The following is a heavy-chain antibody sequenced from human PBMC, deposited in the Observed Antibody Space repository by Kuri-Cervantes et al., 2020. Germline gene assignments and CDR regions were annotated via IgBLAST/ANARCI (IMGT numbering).Heavy chain of an antibody. CDR2: IRSSSSTI. V-gene: IGHV3-48*04. Sequence: GESLKISCAASGFTFSSYSMNWVRQAPGKGLEWVSYIRSSSSTIYYADSVKGRFTITRDNAENSLYLQMNSLRVEDKAVYYCARDGGETATIKGGYGMDVWGQGTTVTVSS. J-gene: IGHJ6*02. D-gene: IGHD5-24*01. CDR1: GFTFSSYS. CDR3: ARDGGETATIKGGYGMDV.